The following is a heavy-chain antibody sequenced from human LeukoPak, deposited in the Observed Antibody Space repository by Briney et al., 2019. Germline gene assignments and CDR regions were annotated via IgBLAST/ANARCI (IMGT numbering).Heavy chain of an antibody. Sequence: GGSLRLSCAASRFTFSSYGMHWVRQAPGKGLEWVAVISYDGSNKYYADSVKGRFTISRDNSKNTLYLQMNSLRSEDTAVYYCARAEGWELLKGLDYYMDVWGKGTTVTVSS. CDR1: RFTFSSYG. CDR2: ISYDGSNK. D-gene: IGHD1-26*01. V-gene: IGHV3-30*03. CDR3: ARAEGWELLKGLDYYMDV. J-gene: IGHJ6*03.